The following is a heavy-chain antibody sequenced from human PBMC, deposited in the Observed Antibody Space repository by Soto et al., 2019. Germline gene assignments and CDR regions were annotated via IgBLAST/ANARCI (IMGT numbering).Heavy chain of an antibody. J-gene: IGHJ5*02. V-gene: IGHV1-46*01. CDR1: GYTFTSYY. D-gene: IGHD3-16*02. CDR2: INPSGGST. Sequence: GASVKVSCKASGYTFTSYYMHWVRQAPGQGLEWMRIINPSGGSTSYAQKFQGRVTMTRDTSTSTVYMELSSLRSEDTAVYYCARDAMITFGGVIARYNWFDPWGQGTLVTVSS. CDR3: ARDAMITFGGVIARYNWFDP.